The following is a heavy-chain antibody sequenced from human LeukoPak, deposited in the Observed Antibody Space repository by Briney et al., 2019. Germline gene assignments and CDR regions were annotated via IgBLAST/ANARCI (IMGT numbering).Heavy chain of an antibody. J-gene: IGHJ4*02. CDR1: GFTFSSYA. V-gene: IGHV3-23*01. CDR3: AKNPGYSSSWYGSFGTLGYFDY. D-gene: IGHD6-13*01. CDR2: ISGSGGST. Sequence: GGSLRLSCAASGFTFSSYAMSWVRQAPGKGLEWVSAISGSGGSTYYADSVKGRFTISRDNSKNTLYLQMNSLRAEDTAVYYCAKNPGYSSSWYGSFGTLGYFDYWGQGTLVTVSS.